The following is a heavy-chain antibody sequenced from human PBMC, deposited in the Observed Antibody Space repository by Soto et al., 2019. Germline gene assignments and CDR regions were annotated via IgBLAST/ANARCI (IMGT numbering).Heavy chain of an antibody. CDR3: ARDLDPYYYGSSGSGIFDY. D-gene: IGHD3-22*01. J-gene: IGHJ4*02. CDR1: GGTFSSYA. CDR2: IIPIFGTA. Sequence: SVKVSCKASGGTFSSYAISWVRQAPGQGLEWMGGIIPIFGTANYAQKFQGRVTITADESTSTAYMELSSLRSEDTAVYYCARDLDPYYYGSSGSGIFDYWGQGTLVTVSS. V-gene: IGHV1-69*13.